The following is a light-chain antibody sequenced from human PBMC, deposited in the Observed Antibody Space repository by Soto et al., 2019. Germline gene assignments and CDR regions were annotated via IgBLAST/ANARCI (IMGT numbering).Light chain of an antibody. V-gene: IGLV2-14*03. Sequence: QSALTQPASVSGSPGQSITISCIGTSNDVGSYNFVSWYQKHPNTAPRLIIYDVSNRPSGVSNRFSGSKSDNTASLTISGLQAEDGADYYCSSYTIGNTLPVVFGTGTKLTVL. CDR3: SSYTIGNTLPVV. CDR1: SNDVGSYNF. CDR2: DVS. J-gene: IGLJ1*01.